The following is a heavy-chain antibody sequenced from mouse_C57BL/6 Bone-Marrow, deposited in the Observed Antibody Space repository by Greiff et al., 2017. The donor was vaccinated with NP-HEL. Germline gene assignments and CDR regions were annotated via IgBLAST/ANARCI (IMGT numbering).Heavy chain of an antibody. Sequence: QVQLQQPGAELVRPGTSVKLSCKASGYTFTSYWMHWVKQRPGQGLEWIGVIDPSDSYTNYNQKFKGKATLTVDTSSSTAYMQLSSLTSEDSAVYCCAPHYYRYYFDYWGQGTTLTVSS. D-gene: IGHD1-2*01. CDR2: IDPSDSYT. CDR3: APHYYRYYFDY. CDR1: GYTFTSYW. V-gene: IGHV1-59*01. J-gene: IGHJ2*01.